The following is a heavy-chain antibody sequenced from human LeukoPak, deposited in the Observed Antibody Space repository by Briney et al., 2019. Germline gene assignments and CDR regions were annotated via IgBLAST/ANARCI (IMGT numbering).Heavy chain of an antibody. CDR3: ARGTAELAGIDY. D-gene: IGHD1-26*01. V-gene: IGHV3-74*01. Sequence: PGGSLRLSCAASGFPFVTYWMHWVRQAPGKGLVWVSHLNTDGSSPTYGDSAKGRFTVSRDNAKSTLFLQLNSLRVEDTAVYYCARGTAELAGIDYWGQGTLVTVSS. CDR2: LNTDGSSP. CDR1: GFPFVTYW. J-gene: IGHJ4*02.